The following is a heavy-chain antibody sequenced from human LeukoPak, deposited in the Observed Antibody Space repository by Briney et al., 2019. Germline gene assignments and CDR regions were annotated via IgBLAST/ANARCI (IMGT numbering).Heavy chain of an antibody. V-gene: IGHV3-7*04. D-gene: IGHD5-24*01. J-gene: IGHJ4*02. CDR1: GFPFSSYW. CDR3: TRVGYIDEGIDY. CDR2: IKQDGSKK. Sequence: GGSLRLSCVASGFPFSSYWMTWVRQAAGKGLEWVANIKQDGSKKSYVDSVKGRFTISRDNAKNSLYLQMNSLRAEDTAIYYCTRVGYIDEGIDYWGQGTLVTVSS.